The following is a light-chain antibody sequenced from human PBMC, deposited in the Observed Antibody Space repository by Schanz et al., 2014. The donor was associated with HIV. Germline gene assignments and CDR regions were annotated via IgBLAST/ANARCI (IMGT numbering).Light chain of an antibody. CDR1: NSDIGTYNY. J-gene: IGLJ3*02. Sequence: QSALTQPASVSGSPGQSITLSCTGTNSDIGTYNYVSWYQQHPGKAPKLMIYEVSERPSGVPDRFSGSKSGNTASLTVSGLQAEDEADYYCSSYTSSSTLVFGGGTKLTVL. V-gene: IGLV2-14*01. CDR2: EVS. CDR3: SSYTSSSTLV.